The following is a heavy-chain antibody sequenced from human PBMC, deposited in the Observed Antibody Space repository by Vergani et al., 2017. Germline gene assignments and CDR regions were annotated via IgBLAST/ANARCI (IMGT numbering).Heavy chain of an antibody. D-gene: IGHD3-10*01. CDR3: ARGEVLWFGVSTDDAFDI. V-gene: IGHV1-2*02. CDR1: GYTFTGYY. J-gene: IGHJ3*02. CDR2: INPNSGGT. Sequence: QVQLVQSGAEVKKPGASVKVSCKASGYTFTGYYMHWVRQAPGQGLEWMGWINPNSGGTNYAQKFQGRVTMTRDTSISTAYMELSRLRSDDTAVYYCARGEVLWFGVSTDDAFDIWGQGTMVTVSS.